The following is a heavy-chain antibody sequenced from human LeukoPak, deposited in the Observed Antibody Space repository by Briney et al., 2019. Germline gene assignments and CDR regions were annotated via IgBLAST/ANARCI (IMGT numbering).Heavy chain of an antibody. D-gene: IGHD4-17*01. CDR3: ARVDGDYDFYYYYYGMDV. J-gene: IGHJ6*02. V-gene: IGHV7-4-1*02. Sequence: GASVKVSCKASGYIFTSYAMNWVRQAPGQGLEWMGWINTNTGNPTYAQGFTGRFVFSLDTSVSTAYLQISSLKAEDTAVYYCARVDGDYDFYYYYYGMDVWGQGTTVTVSS. CDR2: INTNTGNP. CDR1: GYIFTSYA.